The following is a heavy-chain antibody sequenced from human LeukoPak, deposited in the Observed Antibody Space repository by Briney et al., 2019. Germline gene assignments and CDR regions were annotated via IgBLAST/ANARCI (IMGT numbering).Heavy chain of an antibody. CDR3: AKDHSYGFDY. CDR2: ISYDGSNK. V-gene: IGHV3-30-3*01. CDR1: GFTFSSYA. D-gene: IGHD5-18*01. Sequence: GGSLRLSCAASGFTFSSYAMHWVRQAPGKGLEWVAVISYDGSNKYYADSVKGRFTISRDNSKNTPYLQMNSLRAEDTAVYYCAKDHSYGFDYWGQGTLVTVSS. J-gene: IGHJ4*02.